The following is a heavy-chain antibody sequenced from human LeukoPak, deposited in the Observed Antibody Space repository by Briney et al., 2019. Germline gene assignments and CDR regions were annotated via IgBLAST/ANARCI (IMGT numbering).Heavy chain of an antibody. V-gene: IGHV3-30*02. CDR3: ARDLGQYYDTSDNWFDP. Sequence: GGSLRLSCAASGFTFSSYGMHWVRQAPGKGLEWVAFIRHDGSNKYYADSVKGRFTISRDNSKNTLYLQMNSLRAEDTAVYYCARDLGQYYDTSDNWFDPWGQGTLVTVSS. CDR2: IRHDGSNK. CDR1: GFTFSSYG. D-gene: IGHD3-22*01. J-gene: IGHJ5*02.